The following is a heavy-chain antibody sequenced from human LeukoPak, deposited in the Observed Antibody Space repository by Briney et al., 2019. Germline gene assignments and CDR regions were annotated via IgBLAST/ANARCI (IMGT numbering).Heavy chain of an antibody. CDR2: IIPIFGTA. CDR1: GGTFSSYA. CDR3: ASGATKGGNWFDP. J-gene: IGHJ5*02. V-gene: IGHV1-69*05. Sequence: SVKVSCKASGGTFSSYAISWVRQAPGQGLEWMGGIIPIFGTANYAQKFQGRVTITTDESTSTAYMELSSLRSEDTAVYYCASGATKGGNWFDPWGQGTLVTVSS. D-gene: IGHD1-26*01.